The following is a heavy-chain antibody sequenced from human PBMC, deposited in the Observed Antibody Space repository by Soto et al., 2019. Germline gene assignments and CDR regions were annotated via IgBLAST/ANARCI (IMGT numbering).Heavy chain of an antibody. CDR3: ARAPDQMYYFDY. CDR2: IYYTGST. D-gene: IGHD2-2*01. V-gene: IGHV4-34*11. CDR1: GGSFSGYD. Sequence: PSERLSLTCAVYGGSFSGYDWGGIRQPPGKGLEWIGYIYYTGSTNYNPSLKSRVTISVDTSKNQFSLKLSSVTAADTAVYFCARAPDQMYYFDYWGQGTLVTVSS. J-gene: IGHJ4*02.